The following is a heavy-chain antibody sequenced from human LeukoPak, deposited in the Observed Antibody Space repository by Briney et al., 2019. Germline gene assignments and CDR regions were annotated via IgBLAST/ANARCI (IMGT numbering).Heavy chain of an antibody. CDR1: GGSISSSSHY. V-gene: IGHV4-39*01. CDR3: ARGDYEINAFDI. Sequence: SETLSLTCTVSGGSISSSSHYWGWIRQPPGKGLEWIGSIYYSGSTYYNPSLKSRVTISVDTSKNQFSLKLSSVTAADTAVYYCARGDYEINAFDIWGQGTMVTVSS. J-gene: IGHJ3*02. CDR2: IYYSGST. D-gene: IGHD4-17*01.